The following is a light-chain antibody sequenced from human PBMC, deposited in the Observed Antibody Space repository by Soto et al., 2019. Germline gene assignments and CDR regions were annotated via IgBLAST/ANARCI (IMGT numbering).Light chain of an antibody. V-gene: IGKV3-20*01. Sequence: EIVLTQSPGTLSLSPGERATLSCRASQRVTSSYLAWYQQKPGQTPRLLIYGASSRATGIPDRFSGSGSGTDFTLTISGLEPEDFAVYYCKQYGNSRFTFGQGTRLEMK. CDR2: GAS. J-gene: IGKJ5*01. CDR1: QRVTSSY. CDR3: KQYGNSRFT.